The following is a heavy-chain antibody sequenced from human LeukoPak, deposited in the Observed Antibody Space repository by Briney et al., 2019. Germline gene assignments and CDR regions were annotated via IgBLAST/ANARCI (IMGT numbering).Heavy chain of an antibody. Sequence: GGSLRLSCVASGFTFSNYWMSWVRQPPGKGLEWVANIKQDGSEKYYVDSVKGRFTISRDNAKNTLYLQMNSLKTEDTAVYYCTTYGSGTIWGQGTLVTVSS. CDR1: GFTFSNYW. V-gene: IGHV3-7*03. D-gene: IGHD3-10*01. CDR2: IKQDGSEK. J-gene: IGHJ4*02. CDR3: TTYGSGTI.